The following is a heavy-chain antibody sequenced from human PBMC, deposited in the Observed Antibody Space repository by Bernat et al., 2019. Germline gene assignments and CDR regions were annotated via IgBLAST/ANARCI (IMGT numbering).Heavy chain of an antibody. CDR1: GFTVSSNY. CDR3: ASSGYSKY. CDR2: IYSGGST. J-gene: IGHJ4*02. Sequence: EVQLVESGGGLVQPGGSLRLSCAASGFTVSSNYMSWVRQAPGKGLEWVSVIYSGGSTYYAASVKGRFTISRHNSKNTLYLQMNSLGAEETAVYYCASSGYSKYWGQGTLVTVSS. V-gene: IGHV3-53*04. D-gene: IGHD6-13*01.